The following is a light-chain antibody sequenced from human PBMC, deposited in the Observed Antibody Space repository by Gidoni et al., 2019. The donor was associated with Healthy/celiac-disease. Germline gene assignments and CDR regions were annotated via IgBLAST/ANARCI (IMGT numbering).Light chain of an antibody. CDR3: QQYNSYPCT. Sequence: EMKTTQSPSSPSASVGDRVTITCRASQSISSWLAWYQQKPGKTPKLLIYKASSLESGVPSRFSGSGSGTEFTLTISSLQPDDFATYYCQQYNSYPCTFGQGTKVEIK. CDR1: QSISSW. J-gene: IGKJ1*01. V-gene: IGKV1-5*03. CDR2: KAS.